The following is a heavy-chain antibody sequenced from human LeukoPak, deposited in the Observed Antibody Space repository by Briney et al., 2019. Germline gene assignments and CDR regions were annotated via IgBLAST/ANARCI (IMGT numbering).Heavy chain of an antibody. V-gene: IGHV4-30-2*01. Sequence: PSETLSLTCTVSGGSVSSGSYYWSWIRRPPGKGLEWIGYIYHSGSTYYNPSLKSRVTISVDRSKNQFSLKLSSVTAADTAVYYCAGSYDSSGWHYFDYWGQGTLVSVSS. CDR1: GGSVSSGSYY. D-gene: IGHD3-22*01. J-gene: IGHJ4*02. CDR2: IYHSGST. CDR3: AGSYDSSGWHYFDY.